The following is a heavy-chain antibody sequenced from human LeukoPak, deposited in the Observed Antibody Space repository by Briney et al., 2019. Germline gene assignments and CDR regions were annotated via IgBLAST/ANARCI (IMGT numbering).Heavy chain of an antibody. CDR1: GFTFSSYA. CDR3: ASHSSGWYMT. Sequence: GSLRLSCAASGFTFSSYAMSWVRQAPGKGLEWIGSIYYSGSTYYNPSLKSRVTISVDTSKNQFSLKLSSVTAADTAVYYCASHSSGWYMTWGQGTLVTVSS. J-gene: IGHJ4*02. CDR2: IYYSGST. D-gene: IGHD6-19*01. V-gene: IGHV4-39*01.